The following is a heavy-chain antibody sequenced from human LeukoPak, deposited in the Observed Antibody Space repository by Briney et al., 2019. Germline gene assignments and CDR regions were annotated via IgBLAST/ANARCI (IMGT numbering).Heavy chain of an antibody. V-gene: IGHV4-59*01. D-gene: IGHD4-17*01. CDR1: GGSISSYY. CDR2: IYYSGST. J-gene: IGHJ4*02. CDR3: ARGLDYGDFRFDY. Sequence: PSETLSLTCTVSGGSISSYYWSWIRQPPGKGLEWIGYIYYSGSTNYNPSLKSRVTMSVDTSKNQFSLKLSSVTAADTAVYYCARGLDYGDFRFDYWGQGTLVTVSS.